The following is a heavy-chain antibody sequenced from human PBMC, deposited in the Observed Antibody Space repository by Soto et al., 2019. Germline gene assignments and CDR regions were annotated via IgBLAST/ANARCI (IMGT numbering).Heavy chain of an antibody. Sequence: LSLTCTVSGGSISSGGYYWSWIRQHPGKGLEWIGYIYYSGSTYYNPSLKSRVTISVDTSKNQFSLKLSSVTAADTAVYYCARGQYSGYEHFDYWGQGTLVTVSS. D-gene: IGHD5-12*01. V-gene: IGHV4-31*03. CDR2: IYYSGST. CDR3: ARGQYSGYEHFDY. CDR1: GGSISSGGYY. J-gene: IGHJ4*02.